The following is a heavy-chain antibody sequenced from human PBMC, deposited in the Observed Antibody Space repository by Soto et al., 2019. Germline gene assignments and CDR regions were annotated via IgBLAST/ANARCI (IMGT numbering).Heavy chain of an antibody. D-gene: IGHD4-17*01. J-gene: IGHJ5*02. CDR1: GYSFTKYW. CDR3: ARTPTTVSTPVGWFDP. Sequence: GESLKISCKGSGYSFTKYWIAWVRQMPGKGLEWMGIIYPGDSDTRYSPSFQGQVTISADKSISTAYLQWSSLKASDTGMYYCARTPTTVSTPVGWFDPWGQGILVTVSS. V-gene: IGHV5-51*01. CDR2: IYPGDSDT.